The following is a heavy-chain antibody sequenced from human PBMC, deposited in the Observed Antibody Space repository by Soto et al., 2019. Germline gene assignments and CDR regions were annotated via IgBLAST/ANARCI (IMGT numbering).Heavy chain of an antibody. V-gene: IGHV3-15*07. J-gene: IGHJ4*01. D-gene: IGHD3-22*01. CDR1: GFTFSNAW. Sequence: GALRLSCAASGFTFSNAWINWVRQAPGKGLEWVGRIKSKTDGGTTDYAEPVKGRFAISRDDSNNMVYLQMNSLKIEDTAVYYCTTDSYSTIIIVRFDYWGHGTLVTVSS. CDR2: IKSKTDGGTT. CDR3: TTDSYSTIIIVRFDY.